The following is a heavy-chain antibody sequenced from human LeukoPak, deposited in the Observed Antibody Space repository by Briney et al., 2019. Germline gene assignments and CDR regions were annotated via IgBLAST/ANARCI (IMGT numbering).Heavy chain of an antibody. V-gene: IGHV4-61*02. D-gene: IGHD1-26*01. CDR1: GGSISSGSYY. Sequence: SETLSLTCTVSGGSISSGSYYWSWIRQPAGKGLEWIGRIYTSGSTNYNPSLKSRVTISVDTSKNQFSLKLSSVTAADTAVYYCARQVGLGYFDYWGQGTLVTVSS. CDR3: ARQVGLGYFDY. CDR2: IYTSGST. J-gene: IGHJ4*02.